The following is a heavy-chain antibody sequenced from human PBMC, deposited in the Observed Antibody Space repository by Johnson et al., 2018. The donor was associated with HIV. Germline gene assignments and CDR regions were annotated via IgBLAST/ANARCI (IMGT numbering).Heavy chain of an antibody. D-gene: IGHD2-2*01. CDR3: AREGPAAYIWAFDI. CDR1: GFTVYSNY. CDR2: IYSGGST. Sequence: EVQLVESGGGLIQPGGSLRLSCAASGFTVYSNYMNWVRQAPGKGLEWVSVIYSGGSTYYADSVKGRFTISRDNSKSTLYLQMNSLRAEDTAVYYCAREGPAAYIWAFDIWGQGTMVTVSS. V-gene: IGHV3-53*01. J-gene: IGHJ3*02.